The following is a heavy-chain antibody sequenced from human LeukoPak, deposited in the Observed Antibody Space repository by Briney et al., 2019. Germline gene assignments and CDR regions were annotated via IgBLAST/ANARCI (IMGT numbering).Heavy chain of an antibody. D-gene: IGHD3-10*01. CDR3: ARRPPPDYGSGSVNYYFDY. CDR1: GYIFTNYW. Sequence: GESLQISCKGSGYIFTNYWIAWVRQMPGKGLEWMGIIYPGDSDTRYSPSFQGQVTISADKSISTAYLQWSSLKASDTAMYYCARRPPPDYGSGSVNYYFDYWGQGTLVTVSS. CDR2: IYPGDSDT. V-gene: IGHV5-51*01. J-gene: IGHJ4*02.